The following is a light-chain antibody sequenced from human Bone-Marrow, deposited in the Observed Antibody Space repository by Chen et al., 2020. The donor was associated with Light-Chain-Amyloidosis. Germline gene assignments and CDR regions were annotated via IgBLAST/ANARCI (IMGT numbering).Light chain of an antibody. CDR3: CSYAGSNTYV. CDR1: SSDVDGYNY. V-gene: IGLV2-14*01. J-gene: IGLJ1*01. Sequence: QSALTQPASVFGSPGQSITISCTGTSSDVDGYNYVSWYQQHPGKAPKLMIYDISNRPSGVSNRFSGSKSGNTASLTISGLQAEDEADYYCCSYAGSNTYVFGTETKVTVL. CDR2: DIS.